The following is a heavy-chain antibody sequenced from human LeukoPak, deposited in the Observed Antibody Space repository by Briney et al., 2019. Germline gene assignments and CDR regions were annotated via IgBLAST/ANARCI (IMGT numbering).Heavy chain of an antibody. D-gene: IGHD3-10*01. V-gene: IGHV1-69*06. CDR2: IIPIFGTA. CDR3: ARGTYYYGSGSYYNFGY. Sequence: SVKVSCKASGGTFSSYAISWVRQAPGQGLEWMGGIIPIFGTANYAQKFQGRVTITADKSTSTAYMELSSLRSEDTAVYYCARGTYYYGSGSYYNFGYWGQGTLVTVSS. J-gene: IGHJ4*02. CDR1: GGTFSSYA.